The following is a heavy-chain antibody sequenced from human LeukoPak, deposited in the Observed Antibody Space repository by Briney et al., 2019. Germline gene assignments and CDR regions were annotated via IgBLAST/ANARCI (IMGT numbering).Heavy chain of an antibody. CDR2: VFDSGGA. D-gene: IGHD4-17*01. J-gene: IGHJ4*02. CDR1: GASISEYY. CDR3: AAALGRYGDYSRGYYFDY. V-gene: IGHV4-59*13. Sequence: SETLSLTCTVSGASISEYYWSWIRQPPGQGLEWIGYVFDSGGANYNPSLKSRVTISVDTSKNQFSVKLGSVTAADTAVYYCAAALGRYGDYSRGYYFDYWGQGTLVTVSS.